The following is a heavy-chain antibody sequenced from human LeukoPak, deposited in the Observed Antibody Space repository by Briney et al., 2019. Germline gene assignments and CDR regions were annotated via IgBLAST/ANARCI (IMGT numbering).Heavy chain of an antibody. CDR1: GFTFSNYW. D-gene: IGHD6-13*01. CDR2: IKEDGSDK. V-gene: IGHV3-7*01. CDR3: AREHRATASAGDY. Sequence: SGGSLRLSCAASGFTFSNYWMRWVRQAPGKGLEWVANIKEDGSDKHYMASVKRRFTISRDNAKNSLFLQMNSLRAEDTAVYYCAREHRATASAGDYWGQGTLVTVSS. J-gene: IGHJ4*02.